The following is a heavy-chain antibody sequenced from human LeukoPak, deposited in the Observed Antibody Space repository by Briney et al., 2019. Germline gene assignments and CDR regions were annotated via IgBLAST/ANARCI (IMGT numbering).Heavy chain of an antibody. J-gene: IGHJ4*02. CDR1: GFTVTSYA. V-gene: IGHV3-23*01. Sequence: PGGSVRLSCAASGFTVTSYAMTWVRQARGEGLEWVPSLWHSGGRIYYADSVKSRVSISRDSSKNTLYLQMDSLRAEDTAMYYCAKDLATNTLGYFDYWGTGSLGTVSS. D-gene: IGHD2-8*01. CDR3: AKDLATNTLGYFDY. CDR2: LWHSGGRI.